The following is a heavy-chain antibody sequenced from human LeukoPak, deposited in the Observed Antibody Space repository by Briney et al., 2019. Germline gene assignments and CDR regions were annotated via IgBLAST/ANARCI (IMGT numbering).Heavy chain of an antibody. D-gene: IGHD2-15*01. CDR2: IGTGGDT. CDR3: AKSRVVDRRGYFDY. V-gene: IGHV3-23*01. J-gene: IGHJ4*02. CDR1: GFTFNIYP. Sequence: GSLRLSCVASGFTFNIYPMTWVRQSPEKGLEWGSTIGTGGDTYYADSVKGRFTISRDDSKNTLYLQMHSLGAEDTAVYYCAKSRVVDRRGYFDYWGQGPLVTVSS.